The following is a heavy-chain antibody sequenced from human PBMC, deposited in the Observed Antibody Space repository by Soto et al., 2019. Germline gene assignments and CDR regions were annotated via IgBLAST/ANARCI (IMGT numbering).Heavy chain of an antibody. CDR1: GFTFSSYG. J-gene: IGHJ6*02. Sequence: QVQLVESGGGVVQPGRSLRLSCAASGFTFSSYGMHWVRQAPGKGLEWVAVIWYDGSNKYYADSVKGRFTISRDNSKNTLYLQMNGLRAGDTAVYYCARVRPLYGGNYRGYYYYGMDVWGRGTTVTVSS. CDR2: IWYDGSNK. V-gene: IGHV3-33*01. CDR3: ARVRPLYGGNYRGYYYYGMDV. D-gene: IGHD4-17*01.